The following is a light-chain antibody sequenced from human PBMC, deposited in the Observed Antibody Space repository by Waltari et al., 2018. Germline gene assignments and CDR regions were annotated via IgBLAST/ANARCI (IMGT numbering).Light chain of an antibody. CDR3: AAWDDSLDGHVV. V-gene: IGLV1-44*01. CDR2: RNN. J-gene: IGLJ2*01. Sequence: QSVLTQPPSASGTHGPRVTIPCSGSSSNIGGNAVNWYQQVPGTAPKLLISRNNQRPSGVPDLFSCSKSGTSASLAISVLQSDDEANYYCAAWDDSLDGHVVFGGGTKLTVL. CDR1: SSNIGGNA.